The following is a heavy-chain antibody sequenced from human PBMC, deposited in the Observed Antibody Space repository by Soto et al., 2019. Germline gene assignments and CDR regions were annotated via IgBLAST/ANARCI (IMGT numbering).Heavy chain of an antibody. D-gene: IGHD2-15*01. CDR3: ARAGCDGGTCYTLVGLRYGMDV. Sequence: PGGSLRLSCAASGFTFSSYAIQWVRQAPGKGLEWVAVISYDGNNKYYADSVKGRFTISRDNSKNTLYLQMNSLRAEDTAVYYCARAGCDGGTCYTLVGLRYGMDVWGQGTTVTVSS. CDR2: ISYDGNNK. J-gene: IGHJ6*02. CDR1: GFTFSSYA. V-gene: IGHV3-30-3*01.